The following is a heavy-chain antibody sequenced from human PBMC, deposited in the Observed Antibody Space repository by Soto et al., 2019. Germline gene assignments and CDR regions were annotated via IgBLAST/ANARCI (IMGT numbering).Heavy chain of an antibody. CDR2: INPSDAST. CDR1: GYTFTSYY. D-gene: IGHD4-17*01. J-gene: IGHJ1*01. CDR3: ARTTVTKGRGGLGYFQH. V-gene: IGHV1-46*01. Sequence: QVQLVQSGAEVKKPGASVKVSCKASGYTFTSYYMNWVRQAPGQGLEWMGMINPSDASTSYAQKFQGRVNMTRDTSTSTVYLELSSLRSEDTAVYYCARTTVTKGRGGLGYFQHWGQGTLVTVSS.